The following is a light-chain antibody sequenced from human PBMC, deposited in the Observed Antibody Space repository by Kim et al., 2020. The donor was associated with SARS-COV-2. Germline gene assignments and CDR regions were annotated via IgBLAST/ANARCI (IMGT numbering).Light chain of an antibody. J-gene: IGKJ1*01. V-gene: IGKV1-8*01. CDR2: AAS. Sequence: AVRMTQSPSSFSASTGDRVTFTCRASQDIASYLAWYQQKPGKAPNLLIYAASTLHTGVPSRFSGSGSGTDFTLTITSLQSEDFATYYCQQDYSYPRTFGQGTKVDIK. CDR3: QQDYSYPRT. CDR1: QDIASY.